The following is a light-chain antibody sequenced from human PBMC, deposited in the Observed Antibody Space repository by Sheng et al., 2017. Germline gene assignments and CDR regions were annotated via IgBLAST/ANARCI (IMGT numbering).Light chain of an antibody. Sequence: DIVMTQSPDSLAVSLGERATIHCKSSQSVLYRSNNQNYLAWYQQKPGQPPRLLITWASTRESGVPDRFSGSGSGTDFTLTISSLQAEDVAVYSCQQYFSKPPTFGGGTKVEIK. CDR3: QQYFSKPPT. CDR2: WAS. CDR1: QSVLYRSNNQNY. J-gene: IGKJ4*01. V-gene: IGKV4-1*01.